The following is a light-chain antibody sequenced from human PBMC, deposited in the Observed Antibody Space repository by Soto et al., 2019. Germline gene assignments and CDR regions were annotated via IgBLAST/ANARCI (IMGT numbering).Light chain of an antibody. V-gene: IGKV3-15*01. J-gene: IGKJ1*01. CDR1: QDIGSA. CDR2: DAS. CDR3: QQYGDRPRT. Sequence: EVVLTQSPATLSLSPGDSVTLSCRASQDIGSAVAWYHQRSGQAPRLLIFDASIRVPTTPARFSGSVSGTEFTLTISSLESEDFEVYFCQQYGDRPRTFGQGTKVDIK.